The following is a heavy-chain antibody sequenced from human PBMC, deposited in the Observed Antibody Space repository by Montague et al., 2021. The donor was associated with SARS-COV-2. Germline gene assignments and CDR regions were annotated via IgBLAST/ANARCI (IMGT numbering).Heavy chain of an antibody. CDR2: ISYDGSNK. D-gene: IGHD2-15*01. CDR1: GFTFSSYA. V-gene: IGHV3-30-3*01. CDR3: ARVLLSGMDV. J-gene: IGHJ6*02. Sequence: SLRLSCPASGFTFSSYAMHWVRQAPGKGLEWVAVISYDGSNKYYADSVKGRFTISRDNSKNTLYLQMNSLRAEDTAVYYCARVLLSGMDVWGQGTTVTVSS.